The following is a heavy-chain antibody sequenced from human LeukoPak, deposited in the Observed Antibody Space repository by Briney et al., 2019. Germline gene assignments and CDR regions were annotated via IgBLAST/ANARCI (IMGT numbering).Heavy chain of an antibody. Sequence: SETLSLTCAVYGGSFSGYYWSWIRQPPGKGLEWIGEIDHSGSTKYNPSLMSRVTISVDTSKNQFSLKLNSVTAADTAVYYCVQVILTGKALFDYWGQGTMVSVSS. CDR2: IDHSGST. CDR1: GGSFSGYY. J-gene: IGHJ4*02. CDR3: VQVILTGKALFDY. V-gene: IGHV4-34*01. D-gene: IGHD3-9*01.